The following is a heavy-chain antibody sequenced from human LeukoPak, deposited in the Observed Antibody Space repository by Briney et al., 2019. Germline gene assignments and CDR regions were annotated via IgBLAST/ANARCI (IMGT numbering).Heavy chain of an antibody. Sequence: SETLSLTCTVSGGSISSYYWSWIRQPPGKGLEWIGYIYYSGSTNYNPSLKSRVTISVDTSKNQLSLKLSSVTAADTAVYYCARWTPAAAGYYYYYGMDVWGQGTTVTVSS. CDR2: IYYSGST. D-gene: IGHD6-13*01. V-gene: IGHV4-59*08. J-gene: IGHJ6*02. CDR1: GGSISSYY. CDR3: ARWTPAAAGYYYYYGMDV.